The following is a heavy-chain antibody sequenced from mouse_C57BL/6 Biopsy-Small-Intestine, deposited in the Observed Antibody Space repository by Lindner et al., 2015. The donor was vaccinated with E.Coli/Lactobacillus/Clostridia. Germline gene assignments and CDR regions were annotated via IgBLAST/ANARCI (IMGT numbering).Heavy chain of an antibody. J-gene: IGHJ2*01. CDR3: ARITTIIGGFDY. D-gene: IGHD1-1*01. CDR2: IYPADGDT. CDR1: GYAFSNSW. Sequence: VQLQESGPELVKPGASVKISCKASGYAFSNSWMNWVKQRPGKGLEWIGRIYPADGDTNYNEKFKGKATLTADKSSSTTYMELRSLTSEDSAVYFCARITTIIGGFDYWGQGTTLTVSS. V-gene: IGHV1-82*01.